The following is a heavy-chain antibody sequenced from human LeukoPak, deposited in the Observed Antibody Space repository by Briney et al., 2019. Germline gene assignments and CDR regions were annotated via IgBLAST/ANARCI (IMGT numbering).Heavy chain of an antibody. Sequence: SGPALVKPTQTLTLTCTFSGFSLSTSRMCVSWIRQPPGKALEWLGRIDWDDDKYYSTSLKTRLSISKDTSKNQVVLTMTNMDPVDTGTYYCARVGPLSLAGFFFDYWGQGALVTVSS. CDR2: IDWDDDK. J-gene: IGHJ4*02. CDR3: ARVGPLSLAGFFFDY. D-gene: IGHD6-19*01. V-gene: IGHV2-70*11. CDR1: GFSLSTSRMC.